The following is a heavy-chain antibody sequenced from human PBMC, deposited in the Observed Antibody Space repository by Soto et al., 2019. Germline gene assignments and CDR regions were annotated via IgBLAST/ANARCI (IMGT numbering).Heavy chain of an antibody. CDR3: EKEGTIYPYNWFDP. D-gene: IGHD3-10*01. CDR2: LSDGGGST. V-gene: IGHV3-23*01. J-gene: IGHJ5*02. Sequence: GGSLRLSCAASGFTFSNYAMSWVRQAPGKGLEWVAGLSDGGGSTYYGDSVKGRFTISRDNAKNTLYLQMSSLRAEDTAVYYCEKEGTIYPYNWFDPWGQGTLVTVSS. CDR1: GFTFSNYA.